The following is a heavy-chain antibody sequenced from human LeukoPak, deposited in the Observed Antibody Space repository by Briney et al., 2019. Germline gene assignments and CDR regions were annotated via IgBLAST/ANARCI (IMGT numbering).Heavy chain of an antibody. CDR2: IKQDGSQT. CDR3: AKGSAVADIYFDY. J-gene: IGHJ4*02. CDR1: GFTISGSF. Sequence: GGSLRLSCVASGFTISGSFMSWVRQVPGKGLEWVTNIKQDGSQTYYIDSVKGRFTISRDNSKNTLYLQMNSLRAEDTAVYYCAKGSAVADIYFDYWGQGTLVTVSS. V-gene: IGHV3-7*03. D-gene: IGHD6-19*01.